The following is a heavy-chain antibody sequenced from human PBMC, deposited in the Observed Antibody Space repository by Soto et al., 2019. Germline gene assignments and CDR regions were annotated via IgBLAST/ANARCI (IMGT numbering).Heavy chain of an antibody. Sequence: ESGGGLVQPGRSLRLSCAASGFTFDEYAMHWVRQAPGKGLEWVSGISWNGGRIGYEDFVKGRFTISRDNAKNSLYLQMNSLRAEDTALYYCAKDLRRRGVLYNYAMDVWGQGTTVTVSS. CDR3: AKDLRRRGVLYNYAMDV. CDR1: GFTFDEYA. V-gene: IGHV3-9*01. CDR2: ISWNGGRI. J-gene: IGHJ6*02. D-gene: IGHD3-3*01.